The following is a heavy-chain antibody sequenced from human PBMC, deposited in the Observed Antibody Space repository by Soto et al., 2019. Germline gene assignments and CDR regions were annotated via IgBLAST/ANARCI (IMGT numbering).Heavy chain of an antibody. D-gene: IGHD2-15*01. J-gene: IGHJ3*02. CDR2: IWFDGSDK. V-gene: IGHV3-33*01. Sequence: HPGGSLRLSCAASGFTFSRYGMHWVRQAPGKGLEWVALIWFDGSDKYYTESVKGRFTISRDNSKSTLYLQMNSLRAEDTAVYYCARLYCSASSCYSVGAFDIRGQGTMVTVSS. CDR3: ARLYCSASSCYSVGAFDI. CDR1: GFTFSRYG.